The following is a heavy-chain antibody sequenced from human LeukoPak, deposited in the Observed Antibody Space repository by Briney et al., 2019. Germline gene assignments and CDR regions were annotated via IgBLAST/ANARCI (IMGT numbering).Heavy chain of an antibody. D-gene: IGHD6-19*01. V-gene: IGHV4-34*01. CDR3: ARVLEGSSGQHWYFDL. CDR1: GGSFSGYY. CDR2: ISHSGST. Sequence: PSETLSLTCAVYGGSFSGYYGSWIRQPPGKGLEWIGEISHSGSTNYNPSLKSLVTISVDTSKNQFSLRLSSVTAADTAVYYCARVLEGSSGQHWYFDLWGRGTLVTVSS. J-gene: IGHJ2*01.